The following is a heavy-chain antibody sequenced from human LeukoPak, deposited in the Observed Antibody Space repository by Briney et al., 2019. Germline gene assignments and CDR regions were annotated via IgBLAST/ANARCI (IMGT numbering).Heavy chain of an antibody. CDR1: GYTFTDYS. CDR2: ISTYNGNT. D-gene: IGHD3-22*01. J-gene: IGHJ3*02. Sequence: ASVKFSCKASGYTFTDYSITWVRQAPGQGLEVMGWISTYNGNTNYAQKFQGRVALTTDTSTSTAYMELRSLRSDDTAVFYCARDFPMIPVPITSRNSFDIWGQGTMVTVSS. V-gene: IGHV1-18*01. CDR3: ARDFPMIPVPITSRNSFDI.